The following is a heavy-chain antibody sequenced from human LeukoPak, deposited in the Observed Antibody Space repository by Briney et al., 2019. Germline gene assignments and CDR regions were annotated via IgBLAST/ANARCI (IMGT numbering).Heavy chain of an antibody. J-gene: IGHJ4*02. Sequence: PGGSLRLSCAASGFIFSDFYMGWIRQAPGKGLEWVSYISISGTTTNYADSVKGRFTISRDDARNSLYLQMNSLTAEDTAVYYCARSGGYGWDYWGQGAVVTVSS. CDR1: GFIFSDFY. V-gene: IGHV3-11*01. CDR2: ISISGTTT. CDR3: ARSGGYGWDY. D-gene: IGHD5-12*01.